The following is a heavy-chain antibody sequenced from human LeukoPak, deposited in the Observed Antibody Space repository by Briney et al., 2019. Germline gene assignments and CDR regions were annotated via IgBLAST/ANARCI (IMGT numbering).Heavy chain of an antibody. CDR1: GYTFTGYY. J-gene: IGHJ4*02. Sequence: ASVKVSCKASGYTFTGYYMHWVRQAPGQGLEWMGIINPGGGSTSYAQKFQGRVTMTRDTSTSTVYMELSSLRSEDTAVYYCARGLKPYPYYYDSSGGYWGQGTLVTVSS. CDR3: ARGLKPYPYYYDSSGGY. CDR2: INPGGGST. V-gene: IGHV1-46*01. D-gene: IGHD3-22*01.